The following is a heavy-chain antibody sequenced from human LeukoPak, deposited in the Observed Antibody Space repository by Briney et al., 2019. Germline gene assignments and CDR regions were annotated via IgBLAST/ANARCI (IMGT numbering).Heavy chain of an antibody. Sequence: HPGGSLRLSCAASGFTFSSYGMSWVRQAPGKGLEWVSAISGSGGSTYYADSVKGRFTISRDNSKNTLYLQMNSLRAEDTAVYYCAKSIAVAGGFDYWGQGTLVTVSS. J-gene: IGHJ4*02. CDR2: ISGSGGST. CDR1: GFTFSSYG. D-gene: IGHD6-19*01. V-gene: IGHV3-23*01. CDR3: AKSIAVAGGFDY.